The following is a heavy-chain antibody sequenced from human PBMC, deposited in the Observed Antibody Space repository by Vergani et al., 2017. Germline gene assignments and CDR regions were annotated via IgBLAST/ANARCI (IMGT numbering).Heavy chain of an antibody. V-gene: IGHV1-8*01. D-gene: IGHD6-13*01. J-gene: IGHJ6*03. CDR3: AGDRVGSSWYGPAYYMDV. CDR1: GYTFSSYD. CDR2: MNPNSGNT. Sequence: QVQLVQSGAEVKKPGASVKVFCKASGYTFSSYDINWVRQATGQGLEWMGWMNPNSGNTGYAQKLQGRVTMTRNTSIRTAYMELSSLRSEDTAVYYCAGDRVGSSWYGPAYYMDVWGKGTTVTVSS.